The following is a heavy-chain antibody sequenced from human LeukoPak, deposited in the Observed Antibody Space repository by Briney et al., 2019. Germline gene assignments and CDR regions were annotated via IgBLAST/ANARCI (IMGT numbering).Heavy chain of an antibody. J-gene: IGHJ5*02. CDR3: AKDVWGPTAMRTNWFDP. V-gene: IGHV3-23*01. D-gene: IGHD3-16*01. CDR1: GFSFSNYV. Sequence: GGSLRLSCAASGFSFSNYVMTWVRQAPGKGLEWVSMISGSGESTTYAGSVKGRFTVSRDNSQNTLYLQMDSLRGDDTALYYCAKDVWGPTAMRTNWFDPWGQGTLVTVS. CDR2: ISGSGEST.